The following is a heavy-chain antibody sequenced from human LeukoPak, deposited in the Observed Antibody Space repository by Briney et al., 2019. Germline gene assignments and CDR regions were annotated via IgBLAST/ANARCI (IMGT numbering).Heavy chain of an antibody. V-gene: IGHV1-18*01. J-gene: IGHJ4*02. CDR1: GYTFTSYG. Sequence: ASVKVSCKAPGYTFTSYGISWVRQAPGQGLEWMGWISAYNGNTNYAQKLQGRVTMTTDTSTSTAYMELRSLRSDDTAVYYCARVVLVGWLLDYWGQGTLVTVSS. D-gene: IGHD3-22*01. CDR3: ARVVLVGWLLDY. CDR2: ISAYNGNT.